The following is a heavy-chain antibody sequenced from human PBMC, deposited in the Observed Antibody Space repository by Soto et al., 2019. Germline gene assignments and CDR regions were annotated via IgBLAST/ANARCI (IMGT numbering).Heavy chain of an antibody. D-gene: IGHD3-9*01. V-gene: IGHV4-39*01. CDR2: IYYSGST. CDR3: ARHGSRYGNIDY. J-gene: IGHJ4*02. Sequence: SETLSLTCTVSGGSISSSSYYWGWIRQPPGKGLEWIGSIYYSGSTYYNPSLKSRVTISVDTSKNQFSLKLSSVTAPDTAVYYCARHGSRYGNIDYWGQGTLVTVSS. CDR1: GGSISSSSYY.